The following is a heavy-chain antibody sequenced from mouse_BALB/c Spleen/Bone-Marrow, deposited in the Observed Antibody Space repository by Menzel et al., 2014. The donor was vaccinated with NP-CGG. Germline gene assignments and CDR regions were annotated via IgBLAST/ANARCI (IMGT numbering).Heavy chain of an antibody. CDR3: TRSTATFDY. D-gene: IGHD1-2*01. CDR1: GYAFSAYW. Sequence: VQLQESGAELVRPGSSVKISCKASGYAFSAYWMNWVKQRPGQGLEWIGQIYPGDGDTNYNGKFKGKATLTADKSSSTAYMQLSSLTSEDSAVYFCTRSTATFDYWGQGTTLTVSS. J-gene: IGHJ2*01. V-gene: IGHV1-80*01. CDR2: IYPGDGDT.